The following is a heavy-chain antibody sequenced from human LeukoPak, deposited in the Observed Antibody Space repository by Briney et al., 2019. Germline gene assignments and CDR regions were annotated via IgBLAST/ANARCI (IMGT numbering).Heavy chain of an antibody. V-gene: IGHV4-39*07. Sequence: SEILSLTCTVSGGSISSSSYYWGWIRQPPGKGLEWIGSIYYSGSTYYNPSLKSRVTISVDTSKNQFSLKLSSVTAADTAVYYCARDFDYYDSSGCFDYWGQGTLVTVSS. CDR1: GGSISSSSYY. CDR3: ARDFDYYDSSGCFDY. J-gene: IGHJ4*02. D-gene: IGHD3-22*01. CDR2: IYYSGST.